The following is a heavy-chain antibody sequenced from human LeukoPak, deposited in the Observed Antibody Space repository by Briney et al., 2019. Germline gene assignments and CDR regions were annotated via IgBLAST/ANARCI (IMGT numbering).Heavy chain of an antibody. D-gene: IGHD5-24*01. V-gene: IGHV1-24*01. CDR3: ATSTIRRDGYNLIDY. CDR1: GYTLTELS. CDR2: FDPEDGET. Sequence: ASVKVSCKVSGYTLTELSMHWVRQAPGKGLEWTGGFDPEDGETIYAQKFQGRVTMTEDTSTDTAYMELSSLRSEDTAVYYCATSTIRRDGYNLIDYWGQGTLVTVSS. J-gene: IGHJ4*02.